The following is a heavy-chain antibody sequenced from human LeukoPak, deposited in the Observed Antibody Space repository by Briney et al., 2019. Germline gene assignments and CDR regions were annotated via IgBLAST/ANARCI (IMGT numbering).Heavy chain of an antibody. Sequence: KPSQTLSLTCTVSGGSISGYYWSWIRQPVGKELEWIGRIYTSGTTHDNPSLKSRVTMSVDTSRNQVSLKLSSVTAADTAVYYCARQDSKVGAYTGPYYFDYWGQGILVTVSS. J-gene: IGHJ4*02. V-gene: IGHV4-4*07. D-gene: IGHD1-26*01. CDR1: GGSISGYY. CDR3: ARQDSKVGAYTGPYYFDY. CDR2: IYTSGTT.